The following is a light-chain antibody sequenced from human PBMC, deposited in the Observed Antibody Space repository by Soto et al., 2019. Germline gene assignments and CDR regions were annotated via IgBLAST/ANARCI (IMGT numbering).Light chain of an antibody. Sequence: EIVMTQSPLYLPVTPGEPACISCRSSQSLRNGDGDDSLDWYLQKPGQSPQLLIYLASTRASGVPDRFRGSGTGTEFTLTISRLEADDVGIYYCMQALQTSFTFGPGTKVDVK. CDR2: LAS. V-gene: IGKV2-28*01. CDR3: MQALQTSFT. J-gene: IGKJ3*01. CDR1: QSLRNGDGDDS.